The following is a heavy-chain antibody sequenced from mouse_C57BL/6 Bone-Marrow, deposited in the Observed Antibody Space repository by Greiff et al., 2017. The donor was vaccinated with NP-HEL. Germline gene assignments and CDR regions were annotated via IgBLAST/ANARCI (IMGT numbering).Heavy chain of an antibody. Sequence: QVQLKESGPGLVQPSQSLSITCTVSGFSLTSYGVHWVRQPPGKGLEWLGVIWSGGSTDYNAAFISRLSISKDNSKSQVFFKMNSLQADDTAIYYCAATTVVATWYFDVWGTGTTVTVSS. CDR3: AATTVVATWYFDV. V-gene: IGHV2-4*01. CDR2: IWSGGST. J-gene: IGHJ1*03. D-gene: IGHD1-1*01. CDR1: GFSLTSYG.